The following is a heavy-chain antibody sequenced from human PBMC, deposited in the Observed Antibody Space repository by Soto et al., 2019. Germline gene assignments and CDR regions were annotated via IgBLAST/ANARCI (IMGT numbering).Heavy chain of an antibody. J-gene: IGHJ4*02. CDR3: ASKPREREYSSVWPLDY. V-gene: IGHV3-30-3*01. CDR1: GFTFSSYA. Sequence: GGSLRLSCAASGFTFSSYAMHWVRQAPGKGLEWVAVISYDGSNKYYADSVKGRFTISRDNSKNTLYLQMNSLRAEDTAVYYCASKPREREYSSVWPLDYWGKGTLVTVSS. CDR2: ISYDGSNK. D-gene: IGHD6-19*01.